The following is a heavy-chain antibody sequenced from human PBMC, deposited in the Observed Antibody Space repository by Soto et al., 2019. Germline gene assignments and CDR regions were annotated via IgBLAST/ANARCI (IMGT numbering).Heavy chain of an antibody. J-gene: IGHJ5*02. Sequence: ASVKVSCKASGYTFTSYGIIWVRQAPGQGLEWMGWISAYNGNTNYAQKLQGRVTMTTDTSTSTAYMELRSLRSDDTAVYYCARDTGGWYGGGWFDPWGQGTLVTVSS. V-gene: IGHV1-18*01. CDR3: ARDTGGWYGGGWFDP. D-gene: IGHD6-19*01. CDR1: GYTFTSYG. CDR2: ISAYNGNT.